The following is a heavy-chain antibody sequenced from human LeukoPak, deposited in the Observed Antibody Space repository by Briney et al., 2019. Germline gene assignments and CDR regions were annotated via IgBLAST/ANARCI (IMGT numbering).Heavy chain of an antibody. Sequence: PGGSLRLSCAASGFILSDHYMDWVRQAPGKGLEWVGRIRHKADGYTTEYAASVKGRFSISRVDSKNSLYLQMNSLRAEDTAVYYCAKSDGGYYDYWGQGTLVTVSS. CDR1: GFILSDHY. J-gene: IGHJ4*02. CDR2: IRHKADGYTT. CDR3: AKSDGGYYDY. D-gene: IGHD3-10*01. V-gene: IGHV3-72*01.